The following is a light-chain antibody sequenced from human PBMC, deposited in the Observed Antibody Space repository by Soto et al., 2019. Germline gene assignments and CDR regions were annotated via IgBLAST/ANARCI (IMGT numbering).Light chain of an antibody. Sequence: EIVLTQSPATLSLSPGERATLSCRASQSVSSYLAWYQQKPGQAPRLLIYDASNRATGIPARFSGSGSGTDFTLPISSLEPEDFAVYYCQQRDNWPPTWTFGQGTKVGIK. CDR2: DAS. CDR3: QQRDNWPPTWT. J-gene: IGKJ1*01. CDR1: QSVSSY. V-gene: IGKV3-11*01.